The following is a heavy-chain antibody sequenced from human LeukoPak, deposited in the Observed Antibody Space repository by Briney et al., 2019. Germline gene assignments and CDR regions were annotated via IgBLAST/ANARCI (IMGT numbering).Heavy chain of an antibody. Sequence: GGSLRLSCTASGFTFGDYAMSWVRQAPGKGLEWVGFIRSKAYGGTTEYAASVKGRFTISRDDSKSIAYLQMNSLKTEDTAVYYCTGAYDSSGYYYGFSAYAFDIWGQGTMVTVSS. J-gene: IGHJ3*02. V-gene: IGHV3-49*04. CDR2: IRSKAYGGTT. CDR1: GFTFGDYA. CDR3: TGAYDSSGYYYGFSAYAFDI. D-gene: IGHD3-22*01.